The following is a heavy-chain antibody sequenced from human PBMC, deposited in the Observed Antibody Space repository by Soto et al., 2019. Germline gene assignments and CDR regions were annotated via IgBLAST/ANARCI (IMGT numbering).Heavy chain of an antibody. Sequence: QVQLQQWGAGLLKPSETLSLTCAVYGGSFSGYYWSWIRQPPGKGLEWIWEINHSGSTNYNPSRKGRVTISVDTSKNQVALRLSSVTAADTAVYYCARGRRTLIDYWGQGTLVTVSS. CDR3: ARGRRTLIDY. J-gene: IGHJ4*02. CDR2: INHSGST. V-gene: IGHV4-34*01. CDR1: GGSFSGYY.